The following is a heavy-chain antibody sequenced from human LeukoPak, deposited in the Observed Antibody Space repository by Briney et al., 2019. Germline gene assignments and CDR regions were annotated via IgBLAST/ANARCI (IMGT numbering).Heavy chain of an antibody. D-gene: IGHD1-26*01. CDR2: ISGKNGKP. CDR1: GYTFSNFG. J-gene: IGHJ4*02. CDR3: ARAGRLKSGSNIY. Sequence: ASVKVSCKASGYTFSNFGISWVRQAPGQGLEWMGWISGKNGKPDYARNFQGRVTVTADTSTSTSYMELRSLRSDDTAVYYCARAGRLKSGSNIYWGRGTLVTVSS. V-gene: IGHV1-18*01.